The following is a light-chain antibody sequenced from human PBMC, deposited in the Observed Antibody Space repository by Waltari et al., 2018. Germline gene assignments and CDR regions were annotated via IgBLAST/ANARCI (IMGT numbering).Light chain of an antibody. CDR3: ALYIRADVV. CDR1: SGPVSCSHY. Sequence: QTVVTQEPSFSVSPGGTVTLTCGLNSGPVSCSHYPSWYQQTPGQAPRTLIYSTNTLSSGVPHRFSGSIVGDKAALTITGAQADDESIYHCALYIRADVVFGGGTKLTVL. CDR2: STN. V-gene: IGLV8-61*01. J-gene: IGLJ2*01.